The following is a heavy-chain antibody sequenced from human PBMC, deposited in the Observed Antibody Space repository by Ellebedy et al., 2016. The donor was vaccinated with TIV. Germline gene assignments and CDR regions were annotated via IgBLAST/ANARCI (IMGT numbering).Heavy chain of an antibody. CDR2: ISTSGSMT. CDR3: ASAARGSGAYESF. D-gene: IGHD5-12*01. CDR1: GFTFSSYS. J-gene: IGHJ4*02. Sequence: PGGSLRLSCAASGFTFSSYSMKRVRQAPGKGLEWVSYISTSGSMTYYTDSVKGRFTISRDNAKNSLYLQMNSLRADDTALYYCASAARGSGAYESFWGQGTLVTVSS. V-gene: IGHV3-48*01.